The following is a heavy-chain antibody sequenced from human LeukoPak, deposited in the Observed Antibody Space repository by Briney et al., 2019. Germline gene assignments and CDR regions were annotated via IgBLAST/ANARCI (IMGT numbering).Heavy chain of an antibody. J-gene: IGHJ6*02. D-gene: IGHD4-17*01. CDR3: ARAPYGDYPYGMVV. CDR2: IWYDGSNK. Sequence: PGGSLRLSCAASGFTFSSYATHWVRQAPGKGLEWVAVIWYDGSNKYYADSVKGRFTISRDNSKNTLYLQMNSLRAEDTAVYYCARAPYGDYPYGMVVWGQGTTVTVSS. CDR1: GFTFSSYA. V-gene: IGHV3-33*08.